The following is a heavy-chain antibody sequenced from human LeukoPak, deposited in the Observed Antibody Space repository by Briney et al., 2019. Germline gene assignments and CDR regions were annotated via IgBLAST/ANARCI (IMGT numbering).Heavy chain of an antibody. D-gene: IGHD3-22*01. CDR1: GFTFDDYA. CDR3: AKDGYYGSSGYYGTSKGPYFDY. J-gene: IGHJ4*02. CDR2: ISWNSGSI. V-gene: IGHV3-9*03. Sequence: GGSLRLSCAASGFTFDDYAMHWVRQAPGKGLEWVSGISWNSGSIGYADSVKGRFTISRDNAKNSLYLQMNSLRAEDMALYYCAKDGYYGSSGYYGTSKGPYFDYWGQGTLVTVSS.